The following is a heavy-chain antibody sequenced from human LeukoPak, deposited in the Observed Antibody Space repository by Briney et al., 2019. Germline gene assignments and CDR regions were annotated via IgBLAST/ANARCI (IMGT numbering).Heavy chain of an antibody. V-gene: IGHV1-69*13. CDR1: GGTFSSYA. D-gene: IGHD3-16*01. Sequence: SVKVSCQASGGTFSSYAISWVRQAPGQGLEWMGGIIPIFGTANYAQKFQGRVTITADESTSTAYMELSSLRSEDTAVYYCARALGEPHSYYYYGMDVWGQGTTVTVSS. CDR3: ARALGEPHSYYYYGMDV. CDR2: IIPIFGTA. J-gene: IGHJ6*02.